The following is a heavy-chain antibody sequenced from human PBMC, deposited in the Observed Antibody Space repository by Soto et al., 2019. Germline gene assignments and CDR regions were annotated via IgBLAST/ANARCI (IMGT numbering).Heavy chain of an antibody. CDR3: ARAYYDSSGYPVMFDY. J-gene: IGHJ4*02. V-gene: IGHV4-59*01. CDR2: IYYSGST. D-gene: IGHD3-22*01. CDR1: GGSISSYY. Sequence: PSETLSLTCTVSGGSISSYYWSWIRQPPGKGLEWIGYIYYSGSTNYNPSLKSRVTISVDTSKNQFSLKLSSVTAADTAVYYCARAYYDSSGYPVMFDYWGQGTLVTVSS.